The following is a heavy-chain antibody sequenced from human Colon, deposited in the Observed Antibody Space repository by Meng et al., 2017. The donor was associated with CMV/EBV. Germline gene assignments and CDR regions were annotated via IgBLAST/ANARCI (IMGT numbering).Heavy chain of an antibody. CDR2: IYSGGST. J-gene: IGHJ5*01. V-gene: IGHV3-66*02. Sequence: GGSLRLSCAASGFTVSSNYMSWVRQAPGKGLEWVSVIYSGGSTYYADSVKGRFTISRDNSKNTLYLQMNSLRAEDTAVYYCARDVGLVVPAGVFNWFDSWGQGTLVTVSS. D-gene: IGHD2-2*01. CDR3: ARDVGLVVPAGVFNWFDS. CDR1: GFTVSSNY.